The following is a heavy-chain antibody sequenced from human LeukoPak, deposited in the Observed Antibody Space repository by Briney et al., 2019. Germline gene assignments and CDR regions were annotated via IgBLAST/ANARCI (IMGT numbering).Heavy chain of an antibody. CDR3: AKGSSGYFADL. CDR1: GVTFNNYG. J-gene: IGHJ5*02. D-gene: IGHD3-22*01. Sequence: PGGSLRLSCAASGVTFNNYGLIWVRQAPGKGLEWVAAISNDGGGTMYAAFVEGRFTISRDNSKNTLFLQMNILRAEDTALYYCAKGSSGYFADLWGQGTLVTVSS. CDR2: ISNDGGGT. V-gene: IGHV3-23*01.